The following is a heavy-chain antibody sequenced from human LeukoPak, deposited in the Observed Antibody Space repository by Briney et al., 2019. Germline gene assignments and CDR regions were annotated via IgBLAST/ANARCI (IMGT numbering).Heavy chain of an antibody. CDR3: ARGRPDYSRLTYYYYMDV. Sequence: PGGSLRLSCAASGFTFSSYSMNWVRQAPGKGLEWVSYISSSSSTIYYADSVKGRFTISRDNAKNSLYLQMNSLRAEDTAVYYCARGRPDYSRLTYYYYMDVWGKGTTVTVSS. CDR1: GFTFSSYS. V-gene: IGHV3-48*01. J-gene: IGHJ6*03. CDR2: ISSSSSTI. D-gene: IGHD4-11*01.